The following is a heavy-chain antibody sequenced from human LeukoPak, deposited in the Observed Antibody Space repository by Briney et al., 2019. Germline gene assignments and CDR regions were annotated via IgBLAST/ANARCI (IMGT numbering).Heavy chain of an antibody. CDR1: GGSISSYY. CDR2: IYYSGST. Sequence: SETLSLTCTVSGGSISSYYWSWLRQPPGKGLEWIGYIYYSGSTNYNPSLKSRVTISVDTSKNQFSLKLSSVTVADTAVYYCARSVAGDFDYWGQGTLVTVSS. D-gene: IGHD6-19*01. CDR3: ARSVAGDFDY. V-gene: IGHV4-59*01. J-gene: IGHJ4*02.